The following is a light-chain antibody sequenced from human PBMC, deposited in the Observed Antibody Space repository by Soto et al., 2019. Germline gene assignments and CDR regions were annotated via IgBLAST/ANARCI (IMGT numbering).Light chain of an antibody. CDR3: QQRRDWPLT. CDR2: DAS. Sequence: EIVLTQSPASLSVSPGERATLSCRASQSVSGKLAWYQQKPGQAPRLLIYDASNRATGIPARFSGSGSGTDFTLAISSLEPEDFALYYCQQRRDWPLTFGGGTKVDIK. J-gene: IGKJ4*01. CDR1: QSVSGK. V-gene: IGKV3-11*01.